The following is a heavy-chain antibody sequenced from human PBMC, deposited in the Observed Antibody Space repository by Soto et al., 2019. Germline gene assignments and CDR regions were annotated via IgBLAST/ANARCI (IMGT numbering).Heavy chain of an antibody. D-gene: IGHD3-10*01. CDR3: ASHYYYGSGSYRYGMDV. V-gene: IGHV1-3*01. CDR2: INAGNGNT. Sequence: QVQLVQSGAEVKKPGASVKVSCKASGYTFTSYAMHWVRQAPGQRLEWMGWINAGNGNTKYSQKFQGRVTITRDTSASTAYMELSSLRSEDTAGYYWASHYYYGSGSYRYGMDVWGQGTTVTVSS. CDR1: GYTFTSYA. J-gene: IGHJ6*02.